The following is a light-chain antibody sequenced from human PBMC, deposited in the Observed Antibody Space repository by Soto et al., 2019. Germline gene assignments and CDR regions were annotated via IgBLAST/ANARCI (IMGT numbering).Light chain of an antibody. CDR1: PSVQGY. CDR2: GAS. J-gene: IGKJ1*01. CDR3: QQYNDWPPT. Sequence: EIGMAPFPTHLSASPREKTTLSCQARPSVQGYLAWYQQKPGQAPRLLIYGASTRATGIPARFSGSGSGTEFTLSIGSLQSEDFAVYYCQQYNDWPPTFGQGTKVEIK. V-gene: IGKV3-15*01.